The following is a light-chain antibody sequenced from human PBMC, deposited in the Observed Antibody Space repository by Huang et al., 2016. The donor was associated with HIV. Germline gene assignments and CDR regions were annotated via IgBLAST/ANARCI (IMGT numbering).Light chain of an antibody. V-gene: IGKV2-28*01. Sequence: DIVMTQSPLSLPVTPGEPASISCRSSQSLLHRNGYNYLDWYLQKPGQSPQLLIYLGSNRASGGPDRFSGSGSGTDFTLKISRVEAEDVGIYYCMQAIQIPTFDPGTKVDIK. J-gene: IGKJ3*01. CDR3: MQAIQIPT. CDR2: LGS. CDR1: QSLLHRNGYNY.